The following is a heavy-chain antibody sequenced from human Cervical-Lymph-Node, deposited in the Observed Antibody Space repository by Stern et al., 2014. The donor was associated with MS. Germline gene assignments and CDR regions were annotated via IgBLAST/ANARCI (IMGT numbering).Heavy chain of an antibody. CDR3: ALSSETSDRWYSLGYDL. D-gene: IGHD6-13*01. CDR2: SFPVFGTP. J-gene: IGHJ5*02. Sequence: VQLVQSGAEVTKPGSSVKVSCKASGGTFSKFPSSWVRQAPGQGLELMGGSFPVFGTPTCAQEFRGSVTIPADVSTSTVYMELSSLRSDDTAVYYCALSSETSDRWYSLGYDLWGQGTLVTVSS. V-gene: IGHV1-69*01. CDR1: GGTFSKFP.